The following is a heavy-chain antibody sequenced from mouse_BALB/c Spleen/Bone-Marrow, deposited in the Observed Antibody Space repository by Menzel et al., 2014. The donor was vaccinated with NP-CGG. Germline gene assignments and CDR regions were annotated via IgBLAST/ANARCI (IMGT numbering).Heavy chain of an antibody. Sequence: EVMLVESGGGLVKPGGSLKLSCAASGFTFSTYAMSWVRQTPEKRLEWVATINSCGTYIYYADSVKGRFTISRDNAKNTLYLQMSSLRSEDTAMFYCARPRMITTSFDVWGAGTTVTVSS. V-gene: IGHV5-9-1*01. J-gene: IGHJ1*01. CDR3: ARPRMITTSFDV. CDR2: INSCGTYI. CDR1: GFTFSTYA. D-gene: IGHD2-4*01.